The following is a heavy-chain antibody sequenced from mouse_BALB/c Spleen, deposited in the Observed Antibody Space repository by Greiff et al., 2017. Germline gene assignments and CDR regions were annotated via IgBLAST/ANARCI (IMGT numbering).Heavy chain of an antibody. D-gene: IGHD1-2*01. CDR3: ANGFAY. CDR2: IRNKANGYTT. CDR1: GFTFTDYY. J-gene: IGHJ3*01. V-gene: IGHV7-3*02. Sequence: EVQLVESGGGLVQPGGSLRLSCATSGFTFTDYYMSWVRQPPGKALEWLGFIRNKANGYTTEYSASVKGRFTISRDNSQSILYLQMNTLRAEDSATYYCANGFAYWGQGTLVTVSA.